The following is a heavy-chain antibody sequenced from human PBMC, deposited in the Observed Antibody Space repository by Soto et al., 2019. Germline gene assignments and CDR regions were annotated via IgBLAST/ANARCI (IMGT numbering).Heavy chain of an antibody. CDR3: ARGLWPEGGMDV. CDR1: GFPFRSYN. Sequence: SGGSLRLSCAASGFPFRSYNMNWVRQAPGKGLEWVSYISASSIYIYYADSVKGRFTISRDNAKNSLNLQMNSLRADDTAVYFCARGLWPEGGMDVWGQGTTVTVSS. V-gene: IGHV3-21*01. CDR2: ISASSIYI. D-gene: IGHD3-16*01. J-gene: IGHJ6*02.